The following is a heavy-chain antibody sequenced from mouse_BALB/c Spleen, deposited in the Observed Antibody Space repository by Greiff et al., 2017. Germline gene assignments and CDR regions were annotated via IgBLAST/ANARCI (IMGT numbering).Heavy chain of an antibody. CDR2: IYPSDSYT. CDR3: TSWYGNYGY. J-gene: IGHJ2*01. V-gene: IGHV1-69*02. CDR1: GYTFTSYW. Sequence: QVQLQQPGAELVRPGASVKLSCKASGYTFTSYWINWVKQRPGQGLEWIGNIYPSDSYTNYNQKFKDKATLTVDKSSSTAYMQLSSPTSEDSAVYYCTSWYGNYGYWGQGTTLTVSS. D-gene: IGHD2-10*02.